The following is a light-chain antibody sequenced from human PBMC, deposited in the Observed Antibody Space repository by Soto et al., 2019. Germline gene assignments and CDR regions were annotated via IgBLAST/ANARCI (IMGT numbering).Light chain of an antibody. CDR3: QESDSSLFT. Sequence: DIQMTQSPSSLSASVGDRVTITCRASQSISNYVNWYQQKPGKAPKVLIYVASSLQSGVPSRFSGSGSETDFTLTISSLQPEDFATYYCQESDSSLFTFGQGTKVEIK. J-gene: IGKJ2*01. V-gene: IGKV1-39*01. CDR1: QSISNY. CDR2: VAS.